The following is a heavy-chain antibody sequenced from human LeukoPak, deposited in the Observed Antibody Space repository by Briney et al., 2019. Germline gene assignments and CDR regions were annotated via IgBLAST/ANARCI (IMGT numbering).Heavy chain of an antibody. CDR2: FDPEDGET. D-gene: IGHD6-6*01. CDR3: AGDASEDSGNFDY. J-gene: IGHJ4*02. V-gene: IGHV1-24*01. CDR1: GYTLTELS. Sequence: GASVKVSCKVSGYTLTELSMHWVRQAPGKGLEWMGGFDPEDGETIYAQKFQGRVTMTRDMSTSTVYMELSSLRSEDTAVYYCAGDASEDSGNFDYWGQGTLVTVSS.